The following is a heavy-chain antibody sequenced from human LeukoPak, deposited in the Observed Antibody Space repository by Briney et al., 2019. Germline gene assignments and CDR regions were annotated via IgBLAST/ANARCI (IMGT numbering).Heavy chain of an antibody. V-gene: IGHV3-7*01. J-gene: IGHJ4*02. CDR2: IKQDGSEK. D-gene: IGHD1-7*01. Sequence: TGGSLRLSCAASGFTFSNAWMSWVRQAPGKGLEWVANIKQDGSEKNYVDSVKGRFTISRDNPKNSLYLQMNSLRAEDTAVYYCARGYNGNYYWGQGTLVTVSS. CDR3: ARGYNGNYY. CDR1: GFTFSNAW.